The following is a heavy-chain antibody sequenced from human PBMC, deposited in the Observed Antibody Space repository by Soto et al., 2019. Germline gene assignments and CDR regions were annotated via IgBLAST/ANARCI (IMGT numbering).Heavy chain of an antibody. J-gene: IGHJ4*02. CDR3: AIGGSWGSDY. V-gene: IGHV3-7*05. Sequence: EVQLVESGGGLVQPGGSLRLSCAASGFTFSDFWMSWVRQAPGKGLEWVANIKEDGSEKYYVDSVKGRFTISRNNAQNPRYLQMNSLRAEDTDVYSYAIGGSWGSDYWGPGTLVTVS. D-gene: IGHD6-13*01. CDR1: GFTFSDFW. CDR2: IKEDGSEK.